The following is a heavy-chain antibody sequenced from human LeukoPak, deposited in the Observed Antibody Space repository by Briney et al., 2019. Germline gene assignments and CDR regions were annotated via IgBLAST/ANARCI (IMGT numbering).Heavy chain of an antibody. CDR2: MYYSGST. Sequence: SETLSLTCTVSGGSISSYYWSWIRQPPGKGLEWIGYMYYSGSTNYNPSLKSRVTISVDTSKNQFSLKLSSVTAADTAVYYCARVLRGYSGYDLGLIQQWGQGTLVTVSS. V-gene: IGHV4-59*01. CDR3: ARVLRGYSGYDLGLIQQ. CDR1: GGSISSYY. J-gene: IGHJ1*01. D-gene: IGHD5-12*01.